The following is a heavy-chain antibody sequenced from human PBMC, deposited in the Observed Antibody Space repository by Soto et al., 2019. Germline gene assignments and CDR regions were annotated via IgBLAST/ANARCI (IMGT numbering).Heavy chain of an antibody. CDR1: GFTFSSYA. D-gene: IGHD3-9*01. Sequence: GGSMRLSCAASGFTFSSYAMSWVRKAPGKGLEWVSAISGSGGSTYYADSVKGRFTISRDNAKNTLYLQMNSLRAEDTAVYYCAWDLTGYYDYWGQGALVTVSS. J-gene: IGHJ4*02. V-gene: IGHV3-23*01. CDR2: ISGSGGST. CDR3: AWDLTGYYDY.